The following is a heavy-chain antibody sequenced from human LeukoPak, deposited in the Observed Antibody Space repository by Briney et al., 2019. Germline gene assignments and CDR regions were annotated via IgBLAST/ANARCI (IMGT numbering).Heavy chain of an antibody. Sequence: SVKVSCKASGGTFSSYAISWVRQAPGQGLEWMGGIIPIFGTANYAQKFQGRVTITADESTSTAYMELSSLRSEDTAVYYCAREGRSMTTVTTTFDYWGQGTLVTVSS. CDR1: GGTFSSYA. J-gene: IGHJ4*02. CDR2: IIPIFGTA. V-gene: IGHV1-69*01. D-gene: IGHD4-17*01. CDR3: AREGRSMTTVTTTFDY.